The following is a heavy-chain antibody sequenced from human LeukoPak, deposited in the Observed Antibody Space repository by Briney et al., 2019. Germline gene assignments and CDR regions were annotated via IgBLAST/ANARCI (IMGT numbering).Heavy chain of an antibody. Sequence: PGGSLRLSCEVSGFPFTLYNMNWVRQAPGKGLEWLSYISSSGSTIYYADSVKGRFTISRDNAKNSLYLQMNSLRAEDTALYYCAKDRQWLTFDAFDVWGQGTMVTVSS. CDR3: AKDRQWLTFDAFDV. CDR1: GFPFTLYN. D-gene: IGHD6-19*01. J-gene: IGHJ3*01. CDR2: ISSSGSTI. V-gene: IGHV3-48*04.